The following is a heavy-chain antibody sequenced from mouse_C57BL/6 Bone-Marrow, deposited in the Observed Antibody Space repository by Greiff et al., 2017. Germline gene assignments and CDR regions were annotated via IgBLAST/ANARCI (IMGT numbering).Heavy chain of an antibody. V-gene: IGHV14-4*01. CDR3: TTGTTDYFDY. CDR1: GFNIKDDY. J-gene: IGHJ2*01. CDR2: IDPENGDT. Sequence: EVHLVESGAELVRPGASVKLSCTASGFNIKDDYMHWVKQRPEQGLEWIGWIDPENGDTEYASKFQGKATITADTSSNTAYLQLSSLTSEDTAVYYCTTGTTDYFDYWGQGTTLTVSS. D-gene: IGHD1-1*01.